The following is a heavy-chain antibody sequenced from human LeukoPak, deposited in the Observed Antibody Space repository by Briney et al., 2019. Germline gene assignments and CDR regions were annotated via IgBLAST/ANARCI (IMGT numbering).Heavy chain of an antibody. J-gene: IGHJ6*02. CDR3: ARSGSYSKSPRGMDV. Sequence: SVKVSCKASGGTLSSYAISWVRQAPGQGLEWMGGIIPIFGTANYAQKFQGRVTITADESTSTAYMELSSLRSEDTAVYYCARSGSYSKSPRGMDVWGQGTTVTVSS. CDR2: IIPIFGTA. CDR1: GGTLSSYA. D-gene: IGHD3-10*01. V-gene: IGHV1-69*13.